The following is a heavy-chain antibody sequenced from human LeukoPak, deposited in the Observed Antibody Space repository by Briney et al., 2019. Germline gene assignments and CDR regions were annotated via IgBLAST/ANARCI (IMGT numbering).Heavy chain of an antibody. Sequence: GGSLRLSCAASGFTFSSYWMHWVRQAPGKGLVWVSRINSDGSSTSYADSVKGRFTISRDNAKNTLYLQMNSLRAEDTAVYYCARPRGEWELAHFDYWGQGTLVTVSS. V-gene: IGHV3-74*01. CDR3: ARPRGEWELAHFDY. CDR1: GFTFSSYW. CDR2: INSDGSST. J-gene: IGHJ4*02. D-gene: IGHD1-26*01.